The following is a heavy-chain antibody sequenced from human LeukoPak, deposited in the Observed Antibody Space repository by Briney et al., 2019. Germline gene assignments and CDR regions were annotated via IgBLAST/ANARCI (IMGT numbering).Heavy chain of an antibody. V-gene: IGHV3-23*01. CDR3: AKDFALHFDY. J-gene: IGHJ4*02. CDR2: ISGSGGST. CDR1: GFTFRKYW. D-gene: IGHD4-11*01. Sequence: GGSLRLSCAASGFTFRKYWLHWVRQAPGKGLEWVSAISGSGGSTYYADSVKGRFTISRDNSKNTLYLQMNSLRAEDTAVYYCAKDFALHFDYWGQGTLVTVSS.